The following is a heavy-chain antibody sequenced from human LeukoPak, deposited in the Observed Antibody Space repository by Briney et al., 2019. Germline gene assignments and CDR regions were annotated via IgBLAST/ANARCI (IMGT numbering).Heavy chain of an antibody. J-gene: IGHJ3*02. CDR1: GYSISSAYH. V-gene: IGHV4-38-2*02. Sequence: SETLSLICTVSGYSISSAYHWGWIRQPPGKGLEWIGTFYHRGRTYNNPSLKSRVTISVDTSKNQFSLNMSSVTAADTAVYYCARGLCSSYSSNCRKAFDIWGQGTLVTVSS. CDR2: FYHRGRT. CDR3: ARGLCSSYSSNCRKAFDI. D-gene: IGHD6-13*01.